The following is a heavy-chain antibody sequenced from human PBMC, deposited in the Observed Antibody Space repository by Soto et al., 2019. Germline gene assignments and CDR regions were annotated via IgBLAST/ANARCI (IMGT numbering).Heavy chain of an antibody. D-gene: IGHD1-20*01. CDR1: GGSINSFH. Sequence: SETLSLSCTVSGGSINSFHWSWIRQPPEKGLEWIGYMYYSGSTNYNPSLKSRVPMSADTSKNQLSLRLSSVTSADTAMYFRAEDGIIGTKDSFDPWGQGTPVTVSS. J-gene: IGHJ5*02. V-gene: IGHV4-59*01. CDR2: MYYSGST. CDR3: AEDGIIGTKDSFDP.